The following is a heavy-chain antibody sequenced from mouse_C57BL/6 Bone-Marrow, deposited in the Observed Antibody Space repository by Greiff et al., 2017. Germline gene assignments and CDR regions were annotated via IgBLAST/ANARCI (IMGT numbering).Heavy chain of an antibody. CDR3: ARRWGYYKAMDY. Sequence: EVMLVESGGGLVKPGGSLKLSCAASGFTFSSYTMSWVRQTPENRLEWVATISGGGGNTYYPDSVKGRFTISRDNAKNTLYLQMSSLRSEDTALYYCARRWGYYKAMDYWGQGTSVTVSS. CDR2: ISGGGGNT. V-gene: IGHV5-9*01. CDR1: GFTFSSYT. J-gene: IGHJ4*01. D-gene: IGHD2-3*01.